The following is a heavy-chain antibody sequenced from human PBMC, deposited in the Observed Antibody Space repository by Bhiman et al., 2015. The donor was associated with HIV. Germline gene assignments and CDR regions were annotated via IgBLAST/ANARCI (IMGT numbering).Heavy chain of an antibody. V-gene: IGHV3-7*05. CDR2: IKQDGSEK. CDR3: ARGPWWLLHYYLDY. D-gene: IGHD2-15*01. Sequence: EVQLVESGGGLVQPGGSPRLSCAASGFTFSTYWMSWVRQAPGKGLEWVANIKQDGSEKYYVDSVKGRFTISRDNAKNSLFLQMNSLRAEDTAVYYCARGPWWLLHYYLDYWGQGTLVTVSS. CDR1: GFTFSTYW. J-gene: IGHJ4*02.